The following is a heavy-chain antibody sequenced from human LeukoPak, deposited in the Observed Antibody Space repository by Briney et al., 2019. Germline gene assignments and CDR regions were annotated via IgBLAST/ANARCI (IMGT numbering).Heavy chain of an antibody. CDR1: GFTFDEHA. Sequence: GGSLRLSCVASGFTFDEHAMYWVRQAPGKGLEWVSGISWNSGSIGYADSVKGRFTISRDNAKNSLFLQMNSPRAEDTALYYCARDSALRQWLPNWYFDLWGRGNLVTVSS. D-gene: IGHD6-19*01. CDR3: ARDSALRQWLPNWYFDL. J-gene: IGHJ2*01. CDR2: ISWNSGSI. V-gene: IGHV3-9*01.